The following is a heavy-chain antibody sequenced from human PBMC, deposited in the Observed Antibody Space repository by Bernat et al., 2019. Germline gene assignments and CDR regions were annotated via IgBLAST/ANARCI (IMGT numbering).Heavy chain of an antibody. J-gene: IGHJ6*03. CDR1: GFTFSSYG. V-gene: IGHV3-33*01. CDR3: ARGPLGVATIFHYCYYMDV. CDR2: IWYDGSNK. D-gene: IGHD5-12*01. Sequence: QVQLVESGGGVVQPGRSLRLSCAASGFTFSSYGMHWVRQAPGKGLEWVAVIWYDGSNKYYADSVKGRFTISRDNSKNTLYLQMNSLRAEDTAVYYGARGPLGVATIFHYCYYMDVWGKGTTVTVSS.